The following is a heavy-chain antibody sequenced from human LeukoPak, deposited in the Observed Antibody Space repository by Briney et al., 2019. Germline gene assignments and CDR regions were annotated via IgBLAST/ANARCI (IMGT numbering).Heavy chain of an antibody. CDR2: MYYTGNT. D-gene: IGHD2-8*01. CDR3: AKGYTNGVNQEVWLDP. V-gene: IGHV4-39*07. Sequence: SETLSLTCTVSGGSISSRSYSWGWNRQPPGKGLEWIGSMYYTGNTDYNPSLKSRLTMSVDTSKNQFSLKLSSVTAADTAVYFCAKGYTNGVNQEVWLDPWGQGTLVTVSS. CDR1: GGSISSRSYS. J-gene: IGHJ5*02.